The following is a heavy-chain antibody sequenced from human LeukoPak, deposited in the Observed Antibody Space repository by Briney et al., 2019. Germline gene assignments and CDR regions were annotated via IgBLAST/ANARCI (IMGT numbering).Heavy chain of an antibody. J-gene: IGHJ4*02. CDR1: GYSISSGYY. V-gene: IGHV4-38-2*02. CDR2: IYHSGST. D-gene: IGHD4-17*01. CDR3: ARGGGYGEHFDY. Sequence: SETLSLTCTVSGYSISSGYYWDWIRQSPGKGLEWIASIYHSGSTYYNPSLKSRVTILVDTSKNQFSLKLSSVTAADTAVYYCARGGGYGEHFDYWGQGTLVTVSP.